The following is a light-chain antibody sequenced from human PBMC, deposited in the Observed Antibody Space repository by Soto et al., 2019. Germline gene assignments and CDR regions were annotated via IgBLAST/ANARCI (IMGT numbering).Light chain of an antibody. CDR2: LGS. J-gene: IGKJ4*01. CDR3: MQALQTPLT. Sequence: DIVMTQSPLSLPVTPGEPASISCRSSQSLLNSNGNNYLDWYLQKPGQSPQLLIYLGSNRAPGVSDRFTGSGSGTDFTLEISRVEAEDVGVYYCMQALQTPLTFGGGTKVEIK. CDR1: QSLLNSNGNNY. V-gene: IGKV2-28*01.